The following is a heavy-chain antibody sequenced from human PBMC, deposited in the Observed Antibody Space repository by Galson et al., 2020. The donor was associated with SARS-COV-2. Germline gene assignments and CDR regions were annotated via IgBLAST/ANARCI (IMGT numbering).Heavy chain of an antibody. D-gene: IGHD2-15*01. J-gene: IGHJ4*02. CDR3: ARGWKGALVVVAANYFDY. V-gene: IGHV4-34*01. Sequence: SETLSLTCAVYGGSFSGYYWSWIRQPPGKGLEWIGEINHSGSTNYNPSLKSRVTISVDTSKNQFSLKLSSVTAADTAVYYCARGWKGALVVVAANYFDYWGQGTLVTVSS. CDR1: GGSFSGYY. CDR2: INHSGST.